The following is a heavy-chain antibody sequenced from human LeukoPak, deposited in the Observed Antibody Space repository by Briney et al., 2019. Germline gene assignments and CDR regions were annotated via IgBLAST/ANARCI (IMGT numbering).Heavy chain of an antibody. CDR2: IYYSGST. D-gene: IGHD1-7*01. J-gene: IGHJ3*02. CDR1: GGSISSSSYY. V-gene: IGHV4-39*07. Sequence: PSETLSLTCTVSGGSISSSSYYWGWIRQPPGKGLEWIGSIYYSGSTYYNPSLKSRVTISVDTSKNQFSLKLSSVTAADTAVYYCARGNYGLDDAFDIWGQGTMVTVSS. CDR3: ARGNYGLDDAFDI.